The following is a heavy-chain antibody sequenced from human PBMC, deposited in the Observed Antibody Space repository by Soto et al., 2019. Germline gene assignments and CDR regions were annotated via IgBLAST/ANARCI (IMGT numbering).Heavy chain of an antibody. V-gene: IGHV4-59*01. Sequence: QVQLQESGPGLVKPSETLSLTCTVSGGSISSYYWSWIRQPPGKGLEWIGYIYYSGSTTSNPSRQSRVTISVDRSKNQISLKLNSVTAADTAVYYCARDRSSGYHDYWGQGTLVTVSS. CDR1: GGSISSYY. CDR2: IYYSGST. D-gene: IGHD3-22*01. J-gene: IGHJ4*02. CDR3: ARDRSSGYHDY.